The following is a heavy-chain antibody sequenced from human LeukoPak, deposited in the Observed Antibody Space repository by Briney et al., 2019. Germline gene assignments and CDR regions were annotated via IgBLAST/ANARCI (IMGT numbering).Heavy chain of an antibody. CDR1: GFTFSSHG. D-gene: IGHD3-16*01. V-gene: IGHV3-23*01. CDR2: ITSGTRT. J-gene: IGHJ6*03. Sequence: PGGSLRLSCVASGFTFSSHGMNWVRQAPGKGLEWVSGITSGTRTYYADSVKGRFTISRDNSKNTLYLQMNSLRAEDTAVYYCAKPAITAGYYYYYYMDVWGKGTTVTVSS. CDR3: AKPAITAGYYYYYYMDV.